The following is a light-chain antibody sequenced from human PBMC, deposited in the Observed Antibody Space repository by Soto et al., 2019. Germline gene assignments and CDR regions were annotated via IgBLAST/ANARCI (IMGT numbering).Light chain of an antibody. Sequence: EVVLTQCPATLSLSPGETATLSCRASRRVDSHLACYQHKPGQDPRLLIFEASTRATGVPARFSGSGSGTHFTLTINSLEPADFAVYYCQQRGNWPPLTFGGGTKVE. CDR1: RRVDSH. V-gene: IGKV3-11*01. J-gene: IGKJ4*01. CDR2: EAS. CDR3: QQRGNWPPLT.